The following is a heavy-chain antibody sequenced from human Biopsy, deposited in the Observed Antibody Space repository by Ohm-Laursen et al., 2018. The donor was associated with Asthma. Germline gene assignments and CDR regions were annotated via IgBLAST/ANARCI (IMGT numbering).Heavy chain of an antibody. CDR1: GFSFASFG. J-gene: IGHJ4*02. Sequence: SLRLSCAASGFSFASFGMHWVRQVPGKGPEWVALISFDGRYEYYADSVKGRFTISRDNPMKRLYLQMSSLTAEDTAVYYCASRGGDFWSGYYMDYWGQGTLVTVSS. D-gene: IGHD3-3*01. CDR2: ISFDGRYE. CDR3: ASRGGDFWSGYYMDY. V-gene: IGHV3-30*03.